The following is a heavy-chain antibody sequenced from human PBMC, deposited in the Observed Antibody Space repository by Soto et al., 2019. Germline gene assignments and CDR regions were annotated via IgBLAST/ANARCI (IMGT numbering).Heavy chain of an antibody. CDR3: AWEYDFSWGNNRAALLSYFNY. CDR2: ISSSSSII. V-gene: IGHV3-48*01. D-gene: IGHD3-16*02. J-gene: IGHJ4*02. Sequence: GGSLRLSCAASGFTFNSYSMNWVRQAPGKGLEWVSYISSSSSIIYYTDSVRGRFTISRDDVENSLYLHMNSLRAEDTAVYYCAWEYDFSWGNNRAALLSYFNYWGQGTPVTVSS. CDR1: GFTFNSYS.